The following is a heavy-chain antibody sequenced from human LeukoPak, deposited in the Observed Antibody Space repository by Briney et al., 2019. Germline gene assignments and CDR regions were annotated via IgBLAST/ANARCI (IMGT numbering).Heavy chain of an antibody. J-gene: IGHJ3*02. CDR2: VYYSEIT. V-gene: IGHV4-39*01. CDR3: ARRRADLVAFDI. Sequence: TLSLTCTVSGGAISSSNFYWGWLRQPPWKGLEWIGSVYYSEITYYNPSLQSRVTISVDTSKNQFSLKLTSVTAADTAVYSCARRRADLVAFDIWGQGTMFTV. D-gene: IGHD5-12*01. CDR1: GGAISSSNFY.